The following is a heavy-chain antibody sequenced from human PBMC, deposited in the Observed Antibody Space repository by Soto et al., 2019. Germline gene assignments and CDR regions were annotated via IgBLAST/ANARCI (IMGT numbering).Heavy chain of an antibody. D-gene: IGHD3-16*02. CDR1: GDSVSSNSAA. CDR2: TYYRSKWYN. V-gene: IGHV6-1*01. CDR3: ARDQVYPLSAEENGMDV. J-gene: IGHJ6*02. Sequence: PSQTLSLTCAISGDSVSSNSAAWNWIRQSPSRGLEWLGRTYYRSKWYNDYAVSVKSRITINPDTSKNQFSLQLNSVTPEDTAVYYCARDQVYPLSAEENGMDVWGQGTTVTVSS.